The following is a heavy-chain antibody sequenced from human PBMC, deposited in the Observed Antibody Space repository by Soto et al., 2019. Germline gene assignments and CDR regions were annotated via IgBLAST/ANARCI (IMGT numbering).Heavy chain of an antibody. CDR2: TWYRSNWSY. Sequence: PSQTLSLTCAISGDRFSSNGVAWNWIRQSPSRGLEWLGRTWYRSNWSYDYAASVKSRLIISIDTSKNQFSLKVGSVTAADTAVYYCASSSLYGMDVWGQGTTVTVSS. J-gene: IGHJ6*02. CDR3: ASSSLYGMDV. CDR1: GDRFSSNGVA. V-gene: IGHV6-1*01.